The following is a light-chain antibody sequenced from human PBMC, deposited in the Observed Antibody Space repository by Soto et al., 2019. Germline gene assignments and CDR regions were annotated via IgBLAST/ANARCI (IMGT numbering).Light chain of an antibody. J-gene: IGLJ2*01. CDR1: GPYIEVYA. Sequence: QSVLTQPPSASGTPGQRVTISCSASGPYIEVYAINWYQQVPGTDPRLLIYNDLQRPSGGPARFSGARSGSSASLVIVGLQSEDEADYYCSAWDHSWQGVVFGGGTKLTVL. CDR2: NDL. CDR3: SAWDHSWQGVV. V-gene: IGLV1-44*01.